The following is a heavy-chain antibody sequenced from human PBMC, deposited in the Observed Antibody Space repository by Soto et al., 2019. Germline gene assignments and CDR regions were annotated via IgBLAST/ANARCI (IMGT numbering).Heavy chain of an antibody. CDR2: ISYDGSNK. CDR1: GFSFSSYA. J-gene: IGHJ4*02. Sequence: GGSLRLYCAASGFSFSSYALHWVRQAPGKGLEWVAVISYDGSNKYYADSVKGRFTISRDNSKNTLYLQMNSLRAEDTAVYYCARDSAGAPDYWGQGTLVTVSS. CDR3: ARDSAGAPDY. D-gene: IGHD6-13*01. V-gene: IGHV3-30-3*01.